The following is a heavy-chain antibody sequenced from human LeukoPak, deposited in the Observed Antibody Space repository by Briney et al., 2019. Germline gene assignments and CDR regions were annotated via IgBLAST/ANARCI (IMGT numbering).Heavy chain of an antibody. CDR3: ARRVYGSGRQDY. J-gene: IGHJ4*02. Sequence: SETLSLTCTVSGGSISSSGYQWVWIRQPPGKGPEWIGNTYYSGSTHYNPSLKSRVTISVDTSKSQFSLKLNSLTAADTAVYYCARRVYGSGRQDYWGQGTLVTVSS. D-gene: IGHD3-10*01. CDR1: GGSISSSGYQ. V-gene: IGHV4-39*01. CDR2: TYYSGST.